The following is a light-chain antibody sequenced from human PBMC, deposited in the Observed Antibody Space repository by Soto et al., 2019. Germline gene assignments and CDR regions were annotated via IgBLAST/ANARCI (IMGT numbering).Light chain of an antibody. Sequence: QPVLTQSSSASASPGSSVKLTCTLSSGHSSYIIAWHQQQPGKAPRYLMKLEGTGSYNKGSGVPDRFSGSSSGADRYLTISNLQFEDEADYYCETWDRNTVVFGGGTKLTVL. CDR3: ETWDRNTVV. CDR2: LEGTGSY. J-gene: IGLJ2*01. CDR1: SGHSSYI. V-gene: IGLV4-60*02.